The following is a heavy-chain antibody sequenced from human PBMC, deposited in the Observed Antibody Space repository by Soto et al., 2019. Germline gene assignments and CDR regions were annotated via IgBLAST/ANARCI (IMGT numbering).Heavy chain of an antibody. Sequence: QVQLQESGPGLVKPSQTLSLTCTVSGGSISSGGYYWSWIRQHPGKGLEWIGYIYYSGSTYYNPALKSRVTXAVRTXXNQFSLKLSSVTAADTAVYYCASSGVVVAANYFDYWGQGTLVTVSS. D-gene: IGHD2-15*01. V-gene: IGHV4-31*03. J-gene: IGHJ4*02. CDR3: ASSGVVVAANYFDY. CDR2: IYYSGST. CDR1: GGSISSGGYY.